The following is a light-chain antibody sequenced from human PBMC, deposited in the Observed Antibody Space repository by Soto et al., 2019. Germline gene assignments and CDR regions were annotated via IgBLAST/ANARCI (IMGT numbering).Light chain of an antibody. V-gene: IGKV1-39*01. CDR2: AAS. J-gene: IGKJ3*01. CDR1: QSISRY. CDR3: QQSYSTLT. Sequence: DIQMTQSPSSLSASVGDRVTITCRASQSISRYLNWYQKKPGKAPTLLIYAASSLQSGVPSRFSGSGAGTDFTLTSSSLQPEDGATYYCQQSYSTLTFGPGTKVDIK.